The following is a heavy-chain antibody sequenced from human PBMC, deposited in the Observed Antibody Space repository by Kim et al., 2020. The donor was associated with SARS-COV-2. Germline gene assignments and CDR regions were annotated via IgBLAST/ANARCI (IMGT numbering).Heavy chain of an antibody. Sequence: GGSLRLSCAASGFTFSSYWMSWVRQAPGKGLEWVANIKQDGSEKYYVDSVKGRFTISRDNAKNSLYLQMNSLRAEDTAVYYCAGGGLLMVYAHYYYYGMDVWGQGTTVTVSS. V-gene: IGHV3-7*04. CDR1: GFTFSSYW. CDR3: AGGGLLMVYAHYYYYGMDV. J-gene: IGHJ6*02. D-gene: IGHD2-8*01. CDR2: IKQDGSEK.